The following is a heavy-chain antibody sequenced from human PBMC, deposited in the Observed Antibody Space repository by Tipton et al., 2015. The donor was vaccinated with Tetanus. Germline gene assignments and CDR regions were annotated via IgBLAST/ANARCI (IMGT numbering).Heavy chain of an antibody. Sequence: SLRLSCAASGFTVSSDYMNWVRQAPGKGLEWVAVSWYDGTDKYYADSVKGRFTISRDNSKNTLYLQMNSLRAEDTAVYYCAREADCSGGSCFSGDFDNWGQGTQVTVSS. CDR2: SWYDGTDK. J-gene: IGHJ4*02. CDR1: GFTVSSDY. D-gene: IGHD2-15*01. CDR3: AREADCSGGSCFSGDFDN. V-gene: IGHV3-33*08.